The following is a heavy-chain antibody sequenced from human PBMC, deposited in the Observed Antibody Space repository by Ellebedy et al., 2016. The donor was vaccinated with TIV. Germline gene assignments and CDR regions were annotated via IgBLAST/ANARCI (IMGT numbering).Heavy chain of an antibody. J-gene: IGHJ6*02. Sequence: MPSETLSLTCTVPGGSLNSGSYFWSWIRQHPGKGLEWIGFIYYSRSFYYNPSLNSRITMSVDRSQNQISLKLSSVTAADTAVYYCARVNYYDSSGYYYYAVDVWGQGTTVTVSS. CDR1: GGSLNSGSYF. V-gene: IGHV4-31*03. D-gene: IGHD3-22*01. CDR2: IYYSRSF. CDR3: ARVNYYDSSGYYYYAVDV.